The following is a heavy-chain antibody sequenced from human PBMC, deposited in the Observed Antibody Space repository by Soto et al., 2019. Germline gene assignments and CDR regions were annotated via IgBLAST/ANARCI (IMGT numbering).Heavy chain of an antibody. Sequence: ASVKVSCKASGYSFTSYVIYWVRQAPGQRLEWMGWINAGNGNTKYSQKFQGRVTITSDTSASTAYMELSSLRYEDKAVYFCARGVENIVVVLDVFGYYGIDVWGQVTPVTVS. D-gene: IGHD2-2*01. V-gene: IGHV1-3*01. CDR2: INAGNGNT. J-gene: IGHJ6*02. CDR3: ARGVENIVVVLDVFGYYGIDV. CDR1: GYSFTSYV.